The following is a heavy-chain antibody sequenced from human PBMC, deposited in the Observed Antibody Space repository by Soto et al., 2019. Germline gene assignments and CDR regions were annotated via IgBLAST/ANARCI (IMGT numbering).Heavy chain of an antibody. Sequence: PGESLKISCKGSGYSFTSYWIGWVRQMPGKGLEWMGIIYPGDSDTRYSPSFQGQVTISADKSVSTAYLQWSSLKASDTAMYYCARHSQGVAAIYYYYGMDVWGQGTTVTVSS. V-gene: IGHV5-51*01. CDR2: IYPGDSDT. CDR3: ARHSQGVAAIYYYYGMDV. J-gene: IGHJ6*02. D-gene: IGHD2-15*01. CDR1: GYSFTSYW.